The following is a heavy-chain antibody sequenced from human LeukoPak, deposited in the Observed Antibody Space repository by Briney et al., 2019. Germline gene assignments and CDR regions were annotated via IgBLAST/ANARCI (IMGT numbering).Heavy chain of an antibody. D-gene: IGHD1-20*01. Sequence: GGSLRLSCAASGFTFSSYATSWVRQAPGKGLEWVSAISGSGGSTYYADSVKGRFTISRDNSKNTLYLQMNSLRAEDTAVYYCAKVTDNWNDESQWGQGTLVTVSS. CDR3: AKVTDNWNDESQ. CDR2: ISGSGGST. V-gene: IGHV3-23*01. CDR1: GFTFSSYA. J-gene: IGHJ4*02.